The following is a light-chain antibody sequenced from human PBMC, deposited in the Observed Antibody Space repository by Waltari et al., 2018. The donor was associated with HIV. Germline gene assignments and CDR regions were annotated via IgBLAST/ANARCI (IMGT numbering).Light chain of an antibody. CDR1: SSNIGSHF. V-gene: IGLV1-47*01. CDR3: AAWDNYLNAWV. J-gene: IGLJ3*02. Sequence: QSVLTQPPSTSATPGQRVTILCSGASSNIGSHFVSWYQHLPGATPKRLIYEGDRRPSGVPDRFSGSESGTSASRAISGLRSEDEADYYCAAWDNYLNAWVFGGGT. CDR2: EGD.